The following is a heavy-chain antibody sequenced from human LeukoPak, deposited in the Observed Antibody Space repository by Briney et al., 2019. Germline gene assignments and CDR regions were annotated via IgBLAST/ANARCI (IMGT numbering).Heavy chain of an antibody. CDR2: IKQDGSEK. CDR1: GFTFSSYW. D-gene: IGHD3-10*01. J-gene: IGHJ4*02. CDR3: ARGRSYGSGSYYNLDYFDY. V-gene: IGHV3-7*01. Sequence: GGSLRLSCAASGFTFSSYWMSWVRQAPGKGLEWVANIKQDGSEKYYVDSVKGRFTISRDNAKNSLYLQMNSLRAEDTAVYYCARGRSYGSGSYYNLDYFDYWGQGTLVTVSS.